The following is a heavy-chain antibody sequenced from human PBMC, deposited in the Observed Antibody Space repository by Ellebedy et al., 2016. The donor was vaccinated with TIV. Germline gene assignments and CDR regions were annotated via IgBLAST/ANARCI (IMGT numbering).Heavy chain of an antibody. V-gene: IGHV3-11*01. J-gene: IGHJ4*02. Sequence: PGGSLRLSCAASGFRFGDYYMTWIRQAPGKGLEWISFISIDGGATYYSDSVKGRFTISRDNAAQSLYLQINNLRADDTAVYYCARFRYTSAGHLGHNGLDCWGQGTLVSVSS. CDR2: ISIDGGAT. CDR3: ARFRYTSAGHLGHNGLDC. D-gene: IGHD6-19*01. CDR1: GFRFGDYY.